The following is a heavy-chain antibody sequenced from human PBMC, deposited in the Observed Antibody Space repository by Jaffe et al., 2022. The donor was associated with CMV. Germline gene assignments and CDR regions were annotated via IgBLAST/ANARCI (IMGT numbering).Heavy chain of an antibody. V-gene: IGHV2-70*15. CDR2: SDWDDGS. CDR1: GFSLTTNGMC. Sequence: QVTLRESGPALVIPRQTLTLTCAFSGFSLTTNGMCVSWLRQPPGKALEWLARSDWDDGSYYTPSLKTRLTISKDTSKNQVVLTMTNVDPMDTATYYCARHRWCISGRPGWFDAWGQGTLVTVSS. CDR3: ARHRWCISGRPGWFDA. D-gene: IGHD2-8*01. J-gene: IGHJ5*02.